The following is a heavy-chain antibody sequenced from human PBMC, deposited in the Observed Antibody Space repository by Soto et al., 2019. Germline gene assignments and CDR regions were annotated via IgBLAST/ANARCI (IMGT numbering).Heavy chain of an antibody. D-gene: IGHD1-26*01. CDR2: INHSGST. CDR1: GGSFSGYY. CDR3: ASVAGGSYPFDY. V-gene: IGHV4-34*01. Sequence: SETLSLTCAVYGGSFSGYYWSWIRQPPGKGLEWIGEINHSGSTNYNPSLKSRVTISVDTSKNQFSLKLSSVTAADTAVYYCASVAGGSYPFDYWGQGTLVTVSS. J-gene: IGHJ4*02.